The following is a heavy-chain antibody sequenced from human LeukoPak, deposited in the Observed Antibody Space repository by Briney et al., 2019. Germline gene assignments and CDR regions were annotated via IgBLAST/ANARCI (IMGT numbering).Heavy chain of an antibody. D-gene: IGHD1-26*01. CDR3: ARDIVGATLIAEYFQH. CDR2: ISSSSSYI. J-gene: IGHJ1*01. Sequence: GGSLRLSCAASGFTFSSYSMNWVRQAPGKGLEWVSSISSSSSYIYYVDSVKGRFTISRDNAKNSLYLQMNSLRAEDTAVYYCARDIVGATLIAEYFQHWGQGTLVTVSS. CDR1: GFTFSSYS. V-gene: IGHV3-21*01.